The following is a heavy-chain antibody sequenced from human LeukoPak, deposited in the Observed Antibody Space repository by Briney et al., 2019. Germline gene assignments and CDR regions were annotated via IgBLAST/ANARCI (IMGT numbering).Heavy chain of an antibody. J-gene: IGHJ5*02. Sequence: PSETLSLTCTVSGGSISSGDYYWSWIRQPPGKGLEWIGSIYYSGSTYYNPSLKSRVTISVDTSKNQFSLKLSPVTAADTAVYYCARDYYGSGSYPQSQPPLIAWGQGTLVTVSS. D-gene: IGHD3-10*01. CDR3: ARDYYGSGSYPQSQPPLIA. V-gene: IGHV4-39*07. CDR2: IYYSGST. CDR1: GGSISSGDYY.